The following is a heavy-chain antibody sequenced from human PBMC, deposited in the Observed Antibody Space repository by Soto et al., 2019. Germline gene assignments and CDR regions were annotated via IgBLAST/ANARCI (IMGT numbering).Heavy chain of an antibody. CDR3: ARGQLYYYYGMDV. D-gene: IGHD1-1*01. CDR2: INPNSGGT. Sequence: AASVKVSCKASGYTFTGYYMHWVRQAPGQGLEWMGWINPNSGGTNYAQKFQGWVTMTRDTSISTAYMELSRLRSDDTAVYYCARGQLYYYYGMDVWGQGTTVTVSS. J-gene: IGHJ6*02. CDR1: GYTFTGYY. V-gene: IGHV1-2*04.